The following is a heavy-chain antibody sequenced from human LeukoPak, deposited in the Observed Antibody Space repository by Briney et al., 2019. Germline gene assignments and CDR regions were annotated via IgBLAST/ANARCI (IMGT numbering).Heavy chain of an antibody. CDR1: GGTFSSYA. D-gene: IGHD6-19*01. Sequence: ASVKVSCKASGGTFSSYAISWVRQAPGQGLEWMGWMNPNSGNTGYAQKFQGRVTITRNTSISTAYMELSSLRSEDTAVYYCARSPGYSGGWYHYYYYYYMDVWGKGTTVTVSS. J-gene: IGHJ6*03. CDR3: ARSPGYSGGWYHYYYYYYMDV. V-gene: IGHV1-8*03. CDR2: MNPNSGNT.